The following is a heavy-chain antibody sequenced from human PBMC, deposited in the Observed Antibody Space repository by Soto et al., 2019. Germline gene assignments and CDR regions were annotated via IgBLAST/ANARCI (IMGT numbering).Heavy chain of an antibody. V-gene: IGHV1-69*01. J-gene: IGHJ4*02. CDR2: IIPLFGTA. CDR3: AINEGTDGYKFAY. Sequence: QVQLVQAGAEVKKPGSSVKVSCKASGGTFSTYDICWVRQAPGQGLEWMGGIIPLFGTANYAQKFQGRATIIADESTRTAYMELRRLRSEDTAVYYGAINEGTDGYKFAYWGQGTLVTVSS. CDR1: GGTFSTYD. D-gene: IGHD5-12*01.